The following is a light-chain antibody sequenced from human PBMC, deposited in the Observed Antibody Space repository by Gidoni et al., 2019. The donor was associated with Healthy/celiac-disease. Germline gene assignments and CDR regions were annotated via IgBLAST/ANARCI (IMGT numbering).Light chain of an antibody. J-gene: IGKJ3*01. CDR2: GAS. CDR3: QQYDSSPFT. Sequence: EIVLTQSPGTLSLSPGERATLSCRASQRVSSSYLAWYQQKPGQAPRLLIYGASSRATGIPYRFSGSGSGTDFTLTISRLEPEDFAVYYCQQYDSSPFTFGPGTKVDIK. CDR1: QRVSSSY. V-gene: IGKV3-20*01.